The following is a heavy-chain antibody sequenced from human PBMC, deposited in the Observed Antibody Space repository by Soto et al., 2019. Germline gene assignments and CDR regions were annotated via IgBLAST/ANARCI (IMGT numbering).Heavy chain of an antibody. CDR2: IIPILGIA. V-gene: IGHV1-69*02. D-gene: IGHD2-15*01. CDR1: AGTFSSYT. Sequence: KRASASVKVSCKASAGTFSSYTISWVRQAPGQGLEWMGRIIPILGIANYPHKFQGRVTSTADKSTSTAYMELSSLRSEDTAVYYCASGRQSGNFDYWGQGTLVTVSS. J-gene: IGHJ4*02. CDR3: ASGRQSGNFDY.